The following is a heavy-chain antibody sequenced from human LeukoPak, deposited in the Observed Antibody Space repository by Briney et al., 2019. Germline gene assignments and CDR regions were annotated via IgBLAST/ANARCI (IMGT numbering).Heavy chain of an antibody. V-gene: IGHV3-21*01. CDR1: GCTFSSYS. Sequence: GGSLRLSCAASGCTFSSYSMNWVRQAPGKGLEWVSSISSSSSYIYYADSVKGRFTISRDNAKNSLYLQMNSLRAEDTAVYYCARGLAVAGPGDFDYWGQGTLVTVSS. CDR3: ARGLAVAGPGDFDY. J-gene: IGHJ4*02. CDR2: ISSSSSYI. D-gene: IGHD6-19*01.